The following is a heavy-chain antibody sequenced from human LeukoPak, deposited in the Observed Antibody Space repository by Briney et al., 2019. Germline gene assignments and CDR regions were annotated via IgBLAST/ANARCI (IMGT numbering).Heavy chain of an antibody. CDR3: AVTRGGYSSGWYVPAESSWYYFDY. V-gene: IGHV1-2*02. Sequence: GASVKVSCKASGYTFTGYYMHWVRQAPGQGLEWMGWINPNSGGTNYAQKFQGRVTMTRDTSISTAYMELSRLRSDDTAVYYCAVTRGGYSSGWYVPAESSWYYFDYWGQGTLVTVSS. CDR2: INPNSGGT. CDR1: GYTFTGYY. J-gene: IGHJ4*02. D-gene: IGHD6-19*01.